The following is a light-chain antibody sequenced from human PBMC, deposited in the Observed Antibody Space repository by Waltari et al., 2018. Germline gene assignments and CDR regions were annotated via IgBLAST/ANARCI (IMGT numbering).Light chain of an antibody. J-gene: IGLJ3*02. CDR1: SSDVGYFNY. Sequence: QSALTQPASVSGSPGQSITIPCSGTSSDVGYFNYVSWYQHHPGKAPKPIIFDVAKRPSGVSDRFSGSKSGNTASLTISGLRAEDEANYYCNSYTTSSTWVFGGGTKVTVL. CDR2: DVA. V-gene: IGLV2-14*03. CDR3: NSYTTSSTWV.